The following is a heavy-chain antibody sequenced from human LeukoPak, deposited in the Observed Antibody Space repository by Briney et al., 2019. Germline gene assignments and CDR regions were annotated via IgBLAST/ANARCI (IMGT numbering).Heavy chain of an antibody. D-gene: IGHD4-17*01. J-gene: IGHJ5*02. CDR2: IIPILGTA. Sequence: SVKVSCKASGGTFSSYAISWVRQAPGQGLEWMGGIIPILGTANYAQKFQGRVTITADESTSTAYMELSSLRSEDTAVYYCARDRSTVTNWFDPWGQGALVTVSS. CDR3: ARDRSTVTNWFDP. CDR1: GGTFSSYA. V-gene: IGHV1-69*13.